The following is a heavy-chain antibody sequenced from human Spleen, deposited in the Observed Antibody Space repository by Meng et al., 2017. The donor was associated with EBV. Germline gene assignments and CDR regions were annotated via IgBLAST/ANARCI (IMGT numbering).Heavy chain of an antibody. V-gene: IGHV1-18*01. CDR2: ISLYNGNT. D-gene: IGHD4-17*01. Sequence: QVQLVQSGAEVKKPGASVKVSCKTSGYTFTSYAFSWVRQAPGQGLEWMGWISLYNGNTNYAQKLRGRVTMTTNTSTSTAYMELRSLTSDDTAVYYCARLGYGINYLDYWGQGTLVTVSS. J-gene: IGHJ4*02. CDR1: GYTFTSYA. CDR3: ARLGYGINYLDY.